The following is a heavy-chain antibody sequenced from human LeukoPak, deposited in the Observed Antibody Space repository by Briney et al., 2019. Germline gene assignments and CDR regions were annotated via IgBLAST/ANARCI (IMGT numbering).Heavy chain of an antibody. CDR3: YGFSNGAYYYYYYMDV. Sequence: GGSLRLSCAASGFTFSSYAMHWVRQAPGKGLEWVAAISYDGSNKYYADSVKGRFTISRDNSKNTLYLQMNSLRAEDTAVYYCYGFSNGAYYYYYYMDVWGKGTTVTVSS. J-gene: IGHJ6*03. CDR2: ISYDGSNK. V-gene: IGHV3-30-3*01. D-gene: IGHD3-9*01. CDR1: GFTFSSYA.